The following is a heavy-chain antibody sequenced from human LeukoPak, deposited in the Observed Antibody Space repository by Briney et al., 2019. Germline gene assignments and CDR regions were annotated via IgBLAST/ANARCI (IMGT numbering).Heavy chain of an antibody. CDR1: GXTFXSXX. Sequence: SVKVSCKASGXTFXSXXXXWVRQAPGQGXXXXXXXIPLFGTANYAQKFQGRVTITADESTSTAYMELSSLRSEDTAVYYCASGGDYYDSSGYYYFYWGQGTLVTVSS. CDR2: XIPLFGTA. CDR3: ASGGDYYDSSGYYYFY. J-gene: IGHJ4*02. V-gene: IGHV1-69*13. D-gene: IGHD3-22*01.